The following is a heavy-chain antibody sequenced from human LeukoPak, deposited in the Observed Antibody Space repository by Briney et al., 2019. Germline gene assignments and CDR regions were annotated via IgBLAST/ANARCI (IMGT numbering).Heavy chain of an antibody. CDR3: ARDRMAVGATDFDY. CDR1: GYTFNTYA. V-gene: IGHV1-18*01. D-gene: IGHD1-26*01. J-gene: IGHJ4*02. Sequence: ASVKVSCKASGYTFNTYAISWVRQAPGQGLERMGWIGADNEDVKYAQRFQGRVLMTTDTSTTTVYMDLWDLTSDDTAVYYCARDRMAVGATDFDYWGQGTLVTVSS. CDR2: IGADNEDV.